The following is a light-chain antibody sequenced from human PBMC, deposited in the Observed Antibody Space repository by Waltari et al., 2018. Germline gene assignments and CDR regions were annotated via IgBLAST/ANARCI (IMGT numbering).Light chain of an antibody. CDR1: QSVGSS. J-gene: IGKJ2*01. V-gene: IGKV3-15*01. CDR2: GAS. CDR3: QQYNNWPQT. Sequence: ERVMTQSPATLSVSPGETATLSCRASQSVGSSFAWYQQKPGQAPRLLIYGASTRATGIPARFSGSGSGTEFTLTIGSMQSEDFAVYYCQQYNNWPQTFGQGTKLEIK.